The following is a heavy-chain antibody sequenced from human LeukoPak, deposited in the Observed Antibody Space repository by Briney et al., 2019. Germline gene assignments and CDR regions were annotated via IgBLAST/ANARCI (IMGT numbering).Heavy chain of an antibody. D-gene: IGHD5-18*01. V-gene: IGHV3-7*01. CDR2: IKLDGTEK. J-gene: IGHJ4*02. CDR3: ARDRGYGYLFDY. CDR1: GFTFSSYW. Sequence: PGGSLRLSCAASGFTFSSYWMHWVRQAPGKGLEWVANIKLDGTEKYYVDSVKGRFTISRDNAKNSLYLQMNSLRAEDTAVYYCARDRGYGYLFDYWGQGTLVTVSS.